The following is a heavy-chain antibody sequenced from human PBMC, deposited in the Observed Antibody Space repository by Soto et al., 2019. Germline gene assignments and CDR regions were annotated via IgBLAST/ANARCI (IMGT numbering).Heavy chain of an antibody. Sequence: QVQLVESGGGVVQPGRSLRLSCAASGFTFSSYGMHWVRQAPGKGLEWVAVIWYDGSNKYYADSVKGRFTISRDNSKNTLYLQMNSLRAEDTAVYYCARDKYTAMVSAPFDDWGQGTLVTVSS. D-gene: IGHD5-18*01. CDR3: ARDKYTAMVSAPFDD. CDR1: GFTFSSYG. V-gene: IGHV3-33*01. J-gene: IGHJ4*02. CDR2: IWYDGSNK.